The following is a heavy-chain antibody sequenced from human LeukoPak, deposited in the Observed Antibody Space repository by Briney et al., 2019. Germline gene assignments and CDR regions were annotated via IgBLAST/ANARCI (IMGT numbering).Heavy chain of an antibody. D-gene: IGHD3-22*01. V-gene: IGHV1-8*01. CDR2: MNPNSGNT. CDR3: ARGLFYDSSGDTNLNY. J-gene: IGHJ4*02. Sequence: ASVKVSCKASGYTFTSYDINWVRQATGQGLEWMGWMNPNSGNTGYAQKFQGRVTMTRNTSISTAYMELSSLRSEDTAVYYCARGLFYDSSGDTNLNYWGQGTLVTVSS. CDR1: GYTFTSYD.